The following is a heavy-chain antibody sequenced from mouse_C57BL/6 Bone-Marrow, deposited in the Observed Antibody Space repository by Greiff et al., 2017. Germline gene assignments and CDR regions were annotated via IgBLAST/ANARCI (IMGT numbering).Heavy chain of an antibody. CDR2: IWTGGGT. Sequence: VKLMESGPGLVAPSQSLSITCTVSGFSLTSYAISWVRQPPGKGLEWLGVIWTGGGTNYNSALKSRLSISKDNSKSQFFLKMNSLQTDDTARYYCARRGSGSPYYAMDYWGQGTSVTVSS. CDR1: GFSLTSYA. J-gene: IGHJ4*01. D-gene: IGHD3-2*02. CDR3: ARRGSGSPYYAMDY. V-gene: IGHV2-9-1*01.